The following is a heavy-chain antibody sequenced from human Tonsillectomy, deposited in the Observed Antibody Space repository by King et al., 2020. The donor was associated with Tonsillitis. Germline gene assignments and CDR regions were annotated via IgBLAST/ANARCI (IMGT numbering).Heavy chain of an antibody. J-gene: IGHJ5*02. V-gene: IGHV4-30-4*01. D-gene: IGHD2-15*01. CDR1: GGSISSVNYQ. CDR3: ARVGGGCSGGSCYYWFDP. CDR2: IYYSGTT. Sequence: LQLQESGPGLVKPSQTLSLTCTVSGGSISSVNYQWSLIRHPPGKGLEWIGYIYYSGTTYYNPSLKSRVTISVDTSKNQFSLKLSSMTAADTAVYYCARVGGGCSGGSCYYWFDPWGQGTLVTVSS.